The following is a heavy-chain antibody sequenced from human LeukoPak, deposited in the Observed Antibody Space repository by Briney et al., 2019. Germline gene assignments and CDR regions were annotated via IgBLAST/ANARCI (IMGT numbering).Heavy chain of an antibody. CDR2: IYSGGST. J-gene: IGHJ3*02. Sequence: GGSLRLSCAASGFTVSSNYMSWVRQAPGKGLEWVSVIYSGGSTNYADSVKGRFTISRDNSKNTLYLQMNSLRVEDTAVYYCARGGGAEAFDIWGQGTIVTVSS. CDR1: GFTVSSNY. D-gene: IGHD2-21*01. CDR3: ARGGGAEAFDI. V-gene: IGHV3-66*01.